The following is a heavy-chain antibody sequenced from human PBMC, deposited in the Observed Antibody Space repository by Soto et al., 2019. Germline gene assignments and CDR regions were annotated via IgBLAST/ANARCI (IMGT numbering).Heavy chain of an antibody. CDR2: IYPGDSDT. Sequence: GESLKISCKGSGYSFTSYWIGRVRQMPGKGLEGMGIIYPGDSDTRYSPSFQGQVTISADQSISTAYLQWSSLRASDTAMYYCARQSIAARDGMDVWGQVTPVTVFS. D-gene: IGHD6-6*01. CDR3: ARQSIAARDGMDV. V-gene: IGHV5-51*01. CDR1: GYSFTSYW. J-gene: IGHJ6*02.